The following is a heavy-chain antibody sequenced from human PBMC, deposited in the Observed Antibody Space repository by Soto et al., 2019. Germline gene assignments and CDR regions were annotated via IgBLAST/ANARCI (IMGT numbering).Heavy chain of an antibody. CDR3: AKDLTVAVAGTYYYGMDV. CDR1: GFTFSSYG. D-gene: IGHD6-19*01. CDR2: ISYDGSNK. J-gene: IGHJ6*02. Sequence: PGGSLRLSCAASGFTFSSYGMHWVRQAPGKGLEWVAVISYDGSNKYYADSVKGRFTISRDNSKNTLYLQMNSLRAEDTAVYYCAKDLTVAVAGTYYYGMDVWGQGTTVTVS. V-gene: IGHV3-30*18.